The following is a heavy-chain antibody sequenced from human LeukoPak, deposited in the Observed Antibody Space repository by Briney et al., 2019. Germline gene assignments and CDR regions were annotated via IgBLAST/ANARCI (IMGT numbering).Heavy chain of an antibody. V-gene: IGHV1-18*01. Sequence: GASVKVSCKASGYTFTSYSISWVRQAPGQGLEWMGWISAYNGNTNYAQKLQGRVTMTTDTSTSTAYMELRSLRSDDTAVYYCARFRICSSTSCYIGGYFDLWGRGTLVTVSS. J-gene: IGHJ2*01. CDR2: ISAYNGNT. CDR1: GYTFTSYS. D-gene: IGHD2-2*02. CDR3: ARFRICSSTSCYIGGYFDL.